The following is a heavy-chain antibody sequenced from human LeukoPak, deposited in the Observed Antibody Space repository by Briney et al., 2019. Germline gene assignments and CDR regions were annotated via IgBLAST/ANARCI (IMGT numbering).Heavy chain of an antibody. CDR1: GGSISSYY. CDR3: ARTPNRYCSSTSCYAGYYYMDV. D-gene: IGHD2-2*01. V-gene: IGHV4-59*08. J-gene: IGHJ6*03. CDR2: IYYSGST. Sequence: PSETLSLTGTVSGGSISSYYWSWIRQPPGKGLEWIGYIYYSGSTNYNPSLKSRVTISVDTSKNQFSLKLSSVTAADTAVYYCARTPNRYCSSTSCYAGYYYMDVWGKGTTVTVSS.